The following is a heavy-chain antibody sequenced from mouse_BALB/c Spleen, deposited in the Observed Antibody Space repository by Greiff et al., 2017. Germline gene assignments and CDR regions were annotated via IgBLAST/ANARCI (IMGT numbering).Heavy chain of an antibody. J-gene: IGHJ3*01. D-gene: IGHD1-1*01. Sequence: VQLQQSGAELVKPGASVKLSCTASGFNIKDTYMHWVKQRPEQGLEWIGRIDPANGNTKYDPKFQGKATITADTSSNTAYLQLSSLTSEDTAVYYCASPYYGSTFAYWGQGTLVTVSA. CDR2: IDPANGNT. V-gene: IGHV14-3*02. CDR1: GFNIKDTY. CDR3: ASPYYGSTFAY.